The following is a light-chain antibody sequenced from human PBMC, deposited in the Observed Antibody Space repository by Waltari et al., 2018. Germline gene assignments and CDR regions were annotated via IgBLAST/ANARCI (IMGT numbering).Light chain of an antibody. CDR2: RAS. CDR1: PSAKTS. Sequence: EVVMTQSPATLSVSPGARVSLSCRASPSAKTSLAWYQQTPGQAPRLLIYRASTRAAGVPDRFSGSGSGTEFTLTISSLQSEDSAIYYCQQYNIWPWTFGPGTNVDIK. J-gene: IGKJ1*01. CDR3: QQYNIWPWT. V-gene: IGKV3D-15*01.